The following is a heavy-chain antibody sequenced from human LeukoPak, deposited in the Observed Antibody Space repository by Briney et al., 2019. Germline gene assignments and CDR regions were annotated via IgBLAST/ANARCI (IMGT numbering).Heavy chain of an antibody. CDR2: IRYDGSET. D-gene: IGHD3/OR15-3a*01. CDR1: RFVFASTG. J-gene: IGHJ4*02. Sequence: GGSLRLSCAASRFVFASTGMHWVRQAPGKGLEWVAFIRYDGSETYYGDSVKGRFTISSDNARNSLYLQMNTLRAEDTAVYYCARGRGWTYDSWGRGTLVTVSS. V-gene: IGHV3-30*02. CDR3: ARGRGWTYDS.